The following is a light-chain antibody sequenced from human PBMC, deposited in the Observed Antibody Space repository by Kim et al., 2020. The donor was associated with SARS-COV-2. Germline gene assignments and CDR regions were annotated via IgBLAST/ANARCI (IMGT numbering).Light chain of an antibody. CDR2: WAS. CDR1: QSVLYSSNNKNC. V-gene: IGKV4-1*01. Sequence: ATINCKSRQSVLYSSNNKNCLAWYQQKPGQPPKLLIYWASTRESGVPDRFSGSGSVTDFTLTISSLQAEDVAVYYCQQYYSTPPYSFGQGTKLEI. J-gene: IGKJ2*03. CDR3: QQYYSTPPYS.